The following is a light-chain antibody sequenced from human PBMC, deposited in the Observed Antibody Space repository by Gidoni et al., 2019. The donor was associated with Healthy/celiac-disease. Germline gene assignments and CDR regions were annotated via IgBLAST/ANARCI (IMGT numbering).Light chain of an antibody. V-gene: IGKV1-39*01. CDR2: AAS. CDR1: QSISSY. J-gene: IGKJ3*01. CDR3: QQSYSTPFG. Sequence: DIQMTQSPSSLSASVGDRVTITCRASQSISSYLNWYQQKPGKAPKLLIYAASSLQSGVPSRFSGSGSGTDFTLTISSLQPEDFATYYFQQSYSTPFGFGPGTKVDIK.